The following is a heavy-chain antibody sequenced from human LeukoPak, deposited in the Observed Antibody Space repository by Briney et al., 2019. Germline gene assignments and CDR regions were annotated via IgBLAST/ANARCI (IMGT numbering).Heavy chain of an antibody. CDR3: ARHQYYDSRGSHYYSYYYMDA. CDR2: IYHSGTS. V-gene: IGHV4-38-2*01. J-gene: IGHJ6*03. Sequence: PSETLSLTCAVSGDSIRSVYYWGWIRQPPGKGLEWVGTIYHSGTSYYNPSLKSRVTISLDTSKNQFSLKLSSATAADTAVYYCARHQYYDSRGSHYYSYYYMDAWGKGTTVTVSS. CDR1: GDSIRSVYY. D-gene: IGHD3-22*01.